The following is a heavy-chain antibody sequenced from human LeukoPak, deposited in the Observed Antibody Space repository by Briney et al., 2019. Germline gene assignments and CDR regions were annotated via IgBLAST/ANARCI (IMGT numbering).Heavy chain of an antibody. V-gene: IGHV3-23*01. Sequence: GGSLRLSCAASGFIFTNYAMSWVRQAPGKGLEWVSSISGSGGSTYYADSVKGRFTISRDNSKNTLYLEMNSLRVEDTAVYYCAKDIVVVPAAGDAFDIWGQGTMVTVSS. CDR2: ISGSGGST. D-gene: IGHD2-2*01. CDR3: AKDIVVVPAAGDAFDI. J-gene: IGHJ3*02. CDR1: GFIFTNYA.